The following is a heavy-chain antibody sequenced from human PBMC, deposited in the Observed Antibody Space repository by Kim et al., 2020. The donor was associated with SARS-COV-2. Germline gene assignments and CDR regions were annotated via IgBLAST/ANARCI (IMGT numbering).Heavy chain of an antibody. CDR1: GFSLSTSGMC. CDR2: IDWDDDK. Sequence: SGPTLVNPTQTLTLTCTFSGFSLSTSGMCVSWIRQPPGKALEWLALIDWDDDKYYSTSLKTRLTISKDASKNQVVLTMTNMDPVDTATYYCARTRVEMATIVVYYYGVDVWGQGTTVTVSS. V-gene: IGHV2-70*01. J-gene: IGHJ6*02. D-gene: IGHD5-12*01. CDR3: ARTRVEMATIVVYYYGVDV.